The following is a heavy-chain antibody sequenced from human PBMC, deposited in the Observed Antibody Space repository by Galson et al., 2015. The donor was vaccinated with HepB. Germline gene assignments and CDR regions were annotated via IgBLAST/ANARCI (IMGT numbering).Heavy chain of an antibody. V-gene: IGHV4-34*01. Sequence: SETLSLTCAVYGGSFSGYYWSWIRQPPGKGLEWIGEINHSGSTNYNPSLKSRVTISVDTSKNQFSLKLSSVTAADTAVYYCARVGRSGYYLGWFDPWGQGTLVTVSS. J-gene: IGHJ5*02. CDR2: INHSGST. CDR3: ARVGRSGYYLGWFDP. CDR1: GGSFSGYY. D-gene: IGHD3-3*01.